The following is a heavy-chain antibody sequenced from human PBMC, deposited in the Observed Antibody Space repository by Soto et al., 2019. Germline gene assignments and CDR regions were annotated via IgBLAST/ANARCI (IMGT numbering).Heavy chain of an antibody. J-gene: IGHJ6*02. Sequence: SVRVSCKASGGTFSSFAINCVRQAPGQGPEWMGGTIPILGTANYAQKFQGRVTIIADETTNTASLELTSLRSEDTAVYYCARGSALDIWGQGTTVTVSS. CDR1: GGTFSSFA. CDR2: TIPILGTA. V-gene: IGHV1-69*13. CDR3: ARGSALDI.